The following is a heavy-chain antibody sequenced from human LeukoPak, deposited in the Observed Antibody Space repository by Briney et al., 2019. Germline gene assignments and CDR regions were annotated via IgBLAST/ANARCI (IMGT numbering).Heavy chain of an antibody. D-gene: IGHD6-19*01. CDR1: GGSISSSNW. V-gene: IGHV4-4*02. J-gene: IGHJ4*02. CDR2: IYHSGST. CDR3: ASVRAVAGLDY. Sequence: SGTLSLTCAVSGGSISSSNWWSWVRQPPGKGLEWIGEIYHSGSTNYNPPLKSRVTISVDTSKNQFSLKLSSVTAADTAVYYCASVRAVAGLDYWGQGTLVTVSS.